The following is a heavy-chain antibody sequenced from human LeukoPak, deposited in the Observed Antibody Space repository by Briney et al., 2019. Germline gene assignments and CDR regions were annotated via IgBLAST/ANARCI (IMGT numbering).Heavy chain of an antibody. Sequence: GGSLRLSCAASGFTFSSFAMSWVRQAPGKGLEWVAPISADAVTTRYADSVRGRFTISRDSSKNTLYLQMNSLRAEDTAIYYCAKETTLTGAADNWGQGTLVTVSS. CDR3: AKETTLTGAADN. V-gene: IGHV3-23*01. J-gene: IGHJ4*02. CDR2: ISADAVTT. CDR1: GFTFSSFA. D-gene: IGHD4-11*01.